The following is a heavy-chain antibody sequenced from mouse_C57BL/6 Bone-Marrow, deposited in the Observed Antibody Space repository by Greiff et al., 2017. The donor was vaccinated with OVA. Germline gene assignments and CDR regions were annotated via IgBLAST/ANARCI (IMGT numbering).Heavy chain of an antibody. V-gene: IGHV14-4*01. J-gene: IGHJ4*01. Sequence: EVQLQQPGAELVRPGASVKLSCKASGFNIKDDYMHWVKQRPEQGLEWIGWIDPANGDTEYASKFQGKATITADTSSNTAYLQLSSLTSEDTAVYYCTPFAMDYWGQGTSVTVSS. CDR2: IDPANGDT. CDR1: GFNIKDDY. CDR3: TPFAMDY.